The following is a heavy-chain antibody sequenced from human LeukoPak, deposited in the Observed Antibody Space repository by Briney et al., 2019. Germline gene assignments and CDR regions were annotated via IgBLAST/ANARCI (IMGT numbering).Heavy chain of an antibody. J-gene: IGHJ5*02. CDR1: GFTFSSYG. D-gene: IGHD2-21*01. CDR2: IRYDGSNK. CDR3: PPPADHMS. Sequence: GGPLRLSCAASGFTFSSYGMHWVRQAPGKGREWVAFIRYDGSNKYYADSVKGRLTISRDNSKNTQYLQMHSLSTDDTAMYYCPPPADHMSWGQGTLVTVSS. V-gene: IGHV3-30*02.